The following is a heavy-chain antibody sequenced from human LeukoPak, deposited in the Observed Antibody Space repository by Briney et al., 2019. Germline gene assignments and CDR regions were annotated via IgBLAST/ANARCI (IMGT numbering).Heavy chain of an antibody. J-gene: IGHJ4*02. D-gene: IGHD2-15*01. CDR1: GGSSSNYY. CDR2: NHTSGST. CDR3: VRPGQSNWWVYFNY. V-gene: IGHV4-4*09. Sequence: PSETLSLTCTVSGGSSSNYYGPWLRQPPGKGLEWIGYNHTSGSTNYTPSLKSRVTMSVDTSKNQFSLRLSSVTAADTAVYYCVRPGQSNWWVYFNYWGQGTVVTVSS.